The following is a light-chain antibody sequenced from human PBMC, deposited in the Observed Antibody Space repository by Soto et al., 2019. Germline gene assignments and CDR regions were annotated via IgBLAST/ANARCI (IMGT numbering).Light chain of an antibody. J-gene: IGLJ2*01. CDR2: DNY. V-gene: IGLV1-51*01. CDR1: SSTIGNNY. Sequence: QSVLTQPPSVSAAPGQRVTLFCSGSSSTIGNNYVSWYQQLPGTAPILLIYDNYYRPSGIPARFSGSKSGTSATLVITGVQTGDEADYYCGTWDSNLDNGVVFGGGTKRTVL. CDR3: GTWDSNLDNGVV.